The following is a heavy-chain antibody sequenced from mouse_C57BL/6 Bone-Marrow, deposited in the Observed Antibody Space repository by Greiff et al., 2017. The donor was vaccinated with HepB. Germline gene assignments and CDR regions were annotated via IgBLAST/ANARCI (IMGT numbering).Heavy chain of an antibody. CDR2: ISSGGSYT. CDR1: GFTFSSYG. J-gene: IGHJ1*03. D-gene: IGHD1-1*01. Sequence: EVKLVESGGDLVKPGGSLKLSCAASGFTFSSYGMSWVRQTPDKRLEWVATISSGGSYTYYPDSVKGRFTISRNNAKNTLYLQMSSLKSEDTAMYYCASESSNYGGSGYGRYFDVWGTGTTVTVSS. CDR3: ASESSNYGGSGYGRYFDV. V-gene: IGHV5-6*01.